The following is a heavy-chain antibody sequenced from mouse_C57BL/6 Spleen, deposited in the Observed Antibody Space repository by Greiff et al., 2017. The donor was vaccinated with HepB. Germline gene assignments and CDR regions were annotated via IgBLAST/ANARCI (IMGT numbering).Heavy chain of an antibody. Sequence: EVKLVESGGGLVKPGGSLKLSCAASGFTFSSYAMSWVRQTPEKRLEWVATISDGGSYTYYPDNVKGRFTISRDNAKNNLYLQMSHLKSEDTAMYYCARVITTGYWYFDVWGTGTTVTVSS. V-gene: IGHV5-4*03. J-gene: IGHJ1*03. D-gene: IGHD2-4*01. CDR2: ISDGGSYT. CDR3: ARVITTGYWYFDV. CDR1: GFTFSSYA.